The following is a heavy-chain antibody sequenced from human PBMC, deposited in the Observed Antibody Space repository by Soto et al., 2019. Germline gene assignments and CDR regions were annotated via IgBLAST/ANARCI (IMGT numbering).Heavy chain of an antibody. CDR3: VRQGIGNLHGLVDV. CDR2: VYSTGGT. CDR1: SGPTSSHN. V-gene: IGHV4-59*08. D-gene: IGHD1-1*01. Sequence: QVQLQQSGPGLVKPSETLSLTCSVSSGPTSSHNWGWIRQTPGRGLVWIGYVYSTGGTSYNPSLNRRVTISADTSTNHISLTLTSVTDADTAVYYCVRQGIGNLHGLVDVWGQGTTVRVSS. J-gene: IGHJ6*02.